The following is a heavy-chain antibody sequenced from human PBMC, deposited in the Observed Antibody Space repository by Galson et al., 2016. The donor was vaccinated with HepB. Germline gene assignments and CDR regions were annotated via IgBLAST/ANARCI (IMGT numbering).Heavy chain of an antibody. CDR1: GYSISSGYY. D-gene: IGHD2-21*01. CDR3: ARVVVGDY. V-gene: IGHV4-38-2*02. Sequence: SETLSLTCTVSGYSISSGYYWGWIRQPPGKGLEWIGSIYHSGSTSYYNPSLKSRVTISVEKSKNQSSLRLKSATAADTAIYYCARVVVGDYWGQGILVTVSS. J-gene: IGHJ4*02. CDR2: IYHSGSTS.